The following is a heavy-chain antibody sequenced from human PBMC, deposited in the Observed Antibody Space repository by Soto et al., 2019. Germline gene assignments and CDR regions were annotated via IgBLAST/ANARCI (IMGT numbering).Heavy chain of an antibody. V-gene: IGHV3-9*01. CDR1: GFTFDDYA. D-gene: IGHD6-13*01. CDR2: ISWNSGSI. CDR3: AKADSSSWYEPDAFDI. J-gene: IGHJ3*02. Sequence: GGSLRLSCAASGFTFDDYAMHWVRQAPGKGLEWVSGISWNSGSIGYADSVKGRFTISRDNAKNSLYLQMNSLRAEDTALYYCAKADSSSWYEPDAFDIWGQGTMVTVSS.